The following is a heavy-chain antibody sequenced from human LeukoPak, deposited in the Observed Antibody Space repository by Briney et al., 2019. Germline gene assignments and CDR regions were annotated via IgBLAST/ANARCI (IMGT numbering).Heavy chain of an antibody. D-gene: IGHD1-26*01. CDR3: ARGSGSYPAEYFQH. J-gene: IGHJ1*01. CDR2: IYYSGST. V-gene: IGHV4-31*03. CDR1: GGSISSGDYF. Sequence: SQTLSLTCTVSGGSISSGDYFWSWIRQHPGKGLEWIGYIYYSGSTYYNPSLKSRVAISVDTSKNQFSLTVSSVTAADTAVYYCARGSGSYPAEYFQHWGQGTLVTVSS.